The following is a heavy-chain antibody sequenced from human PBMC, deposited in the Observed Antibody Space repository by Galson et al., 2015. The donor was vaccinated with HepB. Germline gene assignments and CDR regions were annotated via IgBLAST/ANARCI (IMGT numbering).Heavy chain of an antibody. CDR2: IYYSGNT. CDR3: ARGKYSSNWYVFDP. J-gene: IGHJ5*02. Sequence: QVQLQESGPGLVKPSETLSLTCTVSGGSFSTYYWTWIRQPPGKGPEWIGYIYYSGNTNYNPSLKSRVTISVDTSKNQFSLKVTSVTAADTAVYYCARGKYSSNWYVFDPWGQGTLVTVSS. V-gene: IGHV4-59*01. D-gene: IGHD6-13*01. CDR1: GGSFSTYY.